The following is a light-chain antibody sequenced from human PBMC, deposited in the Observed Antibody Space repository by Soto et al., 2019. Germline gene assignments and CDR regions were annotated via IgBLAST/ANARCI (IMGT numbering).Light chain of an antibody. Sequence: QSALTQPRSGSGSPGQSVTISCTGTTSDVGGYNFVSWYQQRPGKVPKLMIYDVSIRPSGVPDRFSGSKSGNTASLTISGLQAEDEADYYCCSYVGSDTSFVFGSGTKVTVL. CDR2: DVS. CDR3: CSYVGSDTSFV. V-gene: IGLV2-11*01. J-gene: IGLJ1*01. CDR1: TSDVGGYNF.